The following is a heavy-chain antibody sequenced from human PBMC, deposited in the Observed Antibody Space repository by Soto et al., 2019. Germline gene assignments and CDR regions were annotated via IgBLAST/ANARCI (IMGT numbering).Heavy chain of an antibody. CDR2: ISGSSSYT. Sequence: QVQLVESGGGVVQPGRSLRLSCAASGFTFSDYYMSWIRQAPGKGLEWVSYISGSSSYTYYADSVKGRFTISRDNAKNSLSLQMNSLRVEDTAVYYCARSPYYYDSGDYWGQGTLVTVSS. CDR1: GFTFSDYY. J-gene: IGHJ4*02. D-gene: IGHD3-22*01. CDR3: ARSPYYYDSGDY. V-gene: IGHV3-11*06.